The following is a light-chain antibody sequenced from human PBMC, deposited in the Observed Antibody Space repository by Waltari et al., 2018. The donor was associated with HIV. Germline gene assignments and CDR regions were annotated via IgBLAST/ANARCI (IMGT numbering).Light chain of an antibody. CDR1: QSVSSGF. V-gene: IGKV3-20*01. CDR3: QQYSSSLLT. Sequence: EIVLTQSPGHLSLSPGERATLSCRASQSVSSGFLAWYQQKPGQAPRLLIYGASSRATGLPDRFSGSGSGTDFTLTISRLEPEDFAVYYCQQYSSSLLTFGRGTKVEIK. J-gene: IGKJ4*01. CDR2: GAS.